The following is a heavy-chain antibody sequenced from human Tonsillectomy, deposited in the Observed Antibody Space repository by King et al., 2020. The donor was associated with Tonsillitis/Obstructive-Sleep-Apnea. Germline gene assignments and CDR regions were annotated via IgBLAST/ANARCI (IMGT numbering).Heavy chain of an antibody. Sequence: QLQESGPGLVKPSETLSLTCTVSGGPISSSSYYWGWIRQPPGKGLEWIGSIDYSGRTYYNPSLKSRVTISVDTSKNQFSLKLSSVTAADTAVYYCARQGGWGLFYYYMDVWGKGTTVTVSS. CDR1: GGPISSSSYY. V-gene: IGHV4-39*01. CDR3: ARQGGWGLFYYYMDV. CDR2: IDYSGRT. J-gene: IGHJ6*03. D-gene: IGHD7-27*01.